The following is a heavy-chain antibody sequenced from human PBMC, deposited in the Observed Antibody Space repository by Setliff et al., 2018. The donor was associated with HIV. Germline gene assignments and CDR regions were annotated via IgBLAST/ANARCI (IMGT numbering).Heavy chain of an antibody. CDR2: MNSRSGNI. Sequence: ASVKVSCKASGYSFTTSGVSWVRQAPGQGLEWMGWMNSRSGNIRYAQKFQGRVIMTLDTSISTAYLEIPRLTSDDAAVYYCARPRVFDSFDVWGQGTMVTVSS. CDR1: GYSFTTSG. V-gene: IGHV1-2*02. J-gene: IGHJ3*01. CDR3: ARPRVFDSFDV.